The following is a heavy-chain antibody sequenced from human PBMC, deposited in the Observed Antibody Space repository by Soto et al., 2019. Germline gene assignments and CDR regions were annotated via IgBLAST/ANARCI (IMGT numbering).Heavy chain of an antibody. D-gene: IGHD4-17*01. CDR3: AKCDYGDYIGFDY. CDR1: GFTFSSYG. J-gene: IGHJ4*02. Sequence: GGSLRLSCAASGFTFSSYGMHWVRQAPGKGLEWVAVISYDGSNKYYADSVKGRFTISRDNSKNTLYLQMNSLRAEDTAVYYCAKCDYGDYIGFDYWGQGTLVTVSS. V-gene: IGHV3-30*18. CDR2: ISYDGSNK.